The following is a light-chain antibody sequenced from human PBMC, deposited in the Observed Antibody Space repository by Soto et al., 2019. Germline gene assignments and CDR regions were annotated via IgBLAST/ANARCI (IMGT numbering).Light chain of an antibody. CDR1: QSVSSY. CDR3: QQRSNWPGT. Sequence: EIVLTQSPATLSLSPGERATLSCRASQSVSSYLAWYQQKPGQAPRLLIYDASNRATGIPARFSGSWSGTDFTLSISSLESEDFAVYYCQQRSNWPGTFGGGTKVEIK. CDR2: DAS. V-gene: IGKV3-11*01. J-gene: IGKJ4*01.